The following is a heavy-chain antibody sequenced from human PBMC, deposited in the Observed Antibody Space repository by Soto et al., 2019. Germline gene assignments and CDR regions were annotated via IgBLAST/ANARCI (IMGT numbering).Heavy chain of an antibody. D-gene: IGHD4-4*01. CDR1: GFTFSSYG. J-gene: IGHJ6*02. CDR3: ARVLQVTTTYYGMDV. Sequence: GGSLRLSCAASGFTFSSYGMHWVRQAPGKGLEWVAVIWYDGSNKYYADSVKGRFTISRDNSKNTLYLQMNSLRAEDTAVYYCARVLQVTTTYYGMDVWGQGTTVTVSS. V-gene: IGHV3-33*01. CDR2: IWYDGSNK.